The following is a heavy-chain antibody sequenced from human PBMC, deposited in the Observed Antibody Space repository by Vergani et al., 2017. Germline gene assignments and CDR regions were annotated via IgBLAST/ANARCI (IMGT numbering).Heavy chain of an antibody. V-gene: IGHV3-9*01. D-gene: IGHD2-15*01. CDR2: ISWNSGSI. CDR3: AKGYCSGGSCYSPFDY. Sequence: VQLVESGGGLVQPGRSLRLSCAASGFTFDDYAMHWVRQAPGKGLEWVSGISWNSGSIGYADSVKGRFTISRDNSKNTLYLQMNSLRAEDTAVYYCAKGYCSGGSCYSPFDYWGQGTLVTVSS. CDR1: GFTFDDYA. J-gene: IGHJ4*02.